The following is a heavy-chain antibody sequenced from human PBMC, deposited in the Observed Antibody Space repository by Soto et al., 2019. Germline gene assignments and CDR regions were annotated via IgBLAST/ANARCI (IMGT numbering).Heavy chain of an antibody. CDR3: ARAAPRYCSGGSCYSGRDS. CDR1: GGSISSYY. V-gene: IGHV4-59*12. J-gene: IGHJ4*02. CDR2: IYYNGST. Sequence: SETLSLTCTVSGGSISSYYWSWIRQPPGKGLEWIGYIYYNGSTNYNPSLKSRVSISVDTSKNQFSLKLSSVTAADTAVYYCARAAPRYCSGGSCYSGRDSWGQGTLVTVSS. D-gene: IGHD2-15*01.